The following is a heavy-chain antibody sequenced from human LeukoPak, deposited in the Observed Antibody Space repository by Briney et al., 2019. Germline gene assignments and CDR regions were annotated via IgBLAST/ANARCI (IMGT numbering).Heavy chain of an antibody. CDR1: GFTFSSYS. Sequence: GGSLRLSCAASGFTFSSYSMNWVRQAPGKGLEWVSSISSSSSYIYYADSVKGRFTISRDNAKNSLYLQMNSLRAEDTAVYYCARDLDSSGYNVNDYWGQGTLVTDSS. CDR3: ARDLDSSGYNVNDY. J-gene: IGHJ4*02. V-gene: IGHV3-21*01. D-gene: IGHD3-22*01. CDR2: ISSSSSYI.